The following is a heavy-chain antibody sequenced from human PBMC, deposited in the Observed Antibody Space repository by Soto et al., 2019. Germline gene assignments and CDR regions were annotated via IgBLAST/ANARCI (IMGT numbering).Heavy chain of an antibody. J-gene: IGHJ4*02. D-gene: IGHD3-22*01. CDR3: AHRRMYYDSSGYPTEN. Sequence: QITLKESGPTLVKPTQTLTLTCTFSGFSLSTSGVGVGWIRQPPGKALEWLALIYWDDDKRYSPSLKSRLTITKDTSKNQVVLTMTNMDPVDTATYYCAHRRMYYDSSGYPTENWGQGTLVTASS. CDR2: IYWDDDK. V-gene: IGHV2-5*02. CDR1: GFSLSTSGVG.